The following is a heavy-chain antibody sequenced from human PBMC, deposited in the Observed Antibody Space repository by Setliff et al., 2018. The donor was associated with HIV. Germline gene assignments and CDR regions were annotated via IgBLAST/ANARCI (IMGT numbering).Heavy chain of an antibody. D-gene: IGHD2-15*01. J-gene: IGHJ5*01. CDR2: INYNGNT. Sequence: SETLSLTCSIFYGSINNHYWTWIRQPPGKGLEWIGYINYNGNTHYNPSLKSRVTISVDTSKNHVSLRLNSVTAADAAVYYCARQGSWLDSWGQGTLVTVSS. V-gene: IGHV4-59*08. CDR3: ARQGSWLDS. CDR1: YGSINNHY.